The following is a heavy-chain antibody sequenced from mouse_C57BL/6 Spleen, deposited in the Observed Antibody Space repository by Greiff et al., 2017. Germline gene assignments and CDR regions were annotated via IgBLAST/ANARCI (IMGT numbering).Heavy chain of an antibody. D-gene: IGHD3-2*02. J-gene: IGHJ3*01. CDR2: IYPGGGYT. CDR3: ARSGSSGYFFAY. Sequence: QVHVKPSGAELVRPGTSVKMSCKASGYPFTNYWLGWAKQRPGHGLAWLGDIYPGGGYTNYNEKFKGKATLTADKSSSTAYMQFSSLTSEDSAIYYCARSGSSGYFFAYWGQGTLVTVSA. CDR1: GYPFTNYW. V-gene: IGHV1-63*01.